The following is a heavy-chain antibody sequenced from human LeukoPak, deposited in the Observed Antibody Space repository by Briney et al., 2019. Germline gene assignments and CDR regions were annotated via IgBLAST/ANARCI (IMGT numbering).Heavy chain of an antibody. CDR1: GGTFSTYM. CDR3: ARSPTLATIGFGFDY. J-gene: IGHJ4*02. Sequence: SVKVSCKASGGTFSTYMINWVRQAPGQGLEWVGRIIPIFTTTNYAQKFQGRVTITADKSTSTAYMELSSLRSEDTAVYYCARSPTLATIGFGFDYWDQGTLVAVSS. D-gene: IGHD5-24*01. CDR2: IIPIFTTT. V-gene: IGHV1-69*08.